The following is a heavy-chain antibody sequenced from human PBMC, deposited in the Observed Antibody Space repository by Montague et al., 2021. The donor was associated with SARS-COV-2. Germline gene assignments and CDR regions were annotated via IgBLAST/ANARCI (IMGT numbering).Heavy chain of an antibody. D-gene: IGHD4-23*01. J-gene: IGHJ5*02. Sequence: SETLSLTCTVSGASISTGSDSWTWIRQRPGRGLEWIGNFYYSGGSTYNPSLKSRVTISADTSKNLFSLTLKSVTASDTAVYYCARDRGDIYGGNSAGFGPWGQGTLVTVSS. CDR3: ARDRGDIYGGNSAGFGP. V-gene: IGHV4-61*03. CDR2: FYYSGGS. CDR1: GASISTGSDS.